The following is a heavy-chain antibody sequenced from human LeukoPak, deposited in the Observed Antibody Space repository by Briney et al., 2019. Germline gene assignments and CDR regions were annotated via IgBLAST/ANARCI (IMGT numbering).Heavy chain of an antibody. V-gene: IGHV3-20*01. CDR2: INWNGGST. CDR3: AAHHDYGDNWFDP. CDR1: GFTFDDYG. Sequence: PGGSLRLSYAASGFTFDDYGMSWVRQARGKGLEWVSGINWNGGSTGYADSVKGRFTISRDNAKNSLYLQMNSLRAEDTALYHGAAHHDYGDNWFDPWGQGTLVTVSS. J-gene: IGHJ5*02. D-gene: IGHD4-17*01.